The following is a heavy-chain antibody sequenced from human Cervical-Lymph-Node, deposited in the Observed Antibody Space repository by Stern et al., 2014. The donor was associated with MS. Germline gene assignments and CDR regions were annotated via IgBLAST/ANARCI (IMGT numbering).Heavy chain of an antibody. CDR3: TRGPRT. D-gene: IGHD1-7*01. CDR2: MNLDSGDT. V-gene: IGHV1-8*01. J-gene: IGHJ4*02. Sequence: VQLVESGAEVEKPGASVKVSCKASGYNFIRYDIHWVRRAAGQGLEWMGWMNLDSGDTGLAQKFQGRVTLTRDPSISTAFLELYNLKSDDTAVYYCTRGPRTWGRGTLVTVSS. CDR1: GYNFIRYD.